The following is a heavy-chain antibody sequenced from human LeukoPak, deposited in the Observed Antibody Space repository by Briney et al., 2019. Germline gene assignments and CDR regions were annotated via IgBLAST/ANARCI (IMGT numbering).Heavy chain of an antibody. Sequence: GGSLRLSCAASGFTFSSYGMHWVRQAPGKGLEWVAFIRYDGSNKHYADSVKGRFTISRVNSKNTLYLQMNSLRAEDTAVYYCAKSPHMVRGVIITYFDYWGQGTLVTVSS. J-gene: IGHJ4*02. CDR3: AKSPHMVRGVIITYFDY. CDR1: GFTFSSYG. D-gene: IGHD3-10*01. V-gene: IGHV3-30*02. CDR2: IRYDGSNK.